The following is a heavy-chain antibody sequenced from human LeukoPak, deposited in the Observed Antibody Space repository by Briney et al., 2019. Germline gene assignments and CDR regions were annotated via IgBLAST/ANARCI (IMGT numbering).Heavy chain of an antibody. CDR2: IYYSGST. J-gene: IGHJ4*02. CDR3: ARLASGSYGPLTPFDY. D-gene: IGHD1-26*01. CDR1: GGSISSYY. Sequence: SEILSLTCTVSGGSISSYYWSWIRQPPGKGLEWIGDIYYSGSTNYNPSLKSRVTISVDTSKNQFSLRLSSVTAADTAVYYSARLASGSYGPLTPFDYWGQGPMVRVSS. V-gene: IGHV4-59*08.